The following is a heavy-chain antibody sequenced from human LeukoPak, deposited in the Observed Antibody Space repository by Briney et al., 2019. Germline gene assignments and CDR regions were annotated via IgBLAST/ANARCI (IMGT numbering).Heavy chain of an antibody. V-gene: IGHV3-30-3*01. Sequence: PGGSLRLSCAASGFTFSSYAMHWVRQAPGKGLEWVAVISYDGSNKYYADSVKGRFTISRDNSKNTLYLQMNSLRAEDTAVYYCASRPRGYSSTVDYWGQGTLVTVSS. D-gene: IGHD6-13*01. CDR3: ASRPRGYSSTVDY. CDR1: GFTFSSYA. CDR2: ISYDGSNK. J-gene: IGHJ4*02.